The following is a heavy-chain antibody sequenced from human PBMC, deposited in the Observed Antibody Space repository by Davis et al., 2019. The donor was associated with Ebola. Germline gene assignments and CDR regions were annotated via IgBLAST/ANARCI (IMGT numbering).Heavy chain of an antibody. CDR2: TSGST. V-gene: IGHV4-4*07. CDR1: GGSISSYY. D-gene: IGHD6-19*01. Sequence: MPSETLSLTCTVSGGSISSYYWSWIRQPAGKGLEWIGRTSGSTNYNLSLKSRVTMSVDTSKNQFSLKLSSVTAADTAVYYCARDSSVAGTGGYYYYYGMDVWGQGTTVTVSS. J-gene: IGHJ6*02. CDR3: ARDSSVAGTGGYYYYYGMDV.